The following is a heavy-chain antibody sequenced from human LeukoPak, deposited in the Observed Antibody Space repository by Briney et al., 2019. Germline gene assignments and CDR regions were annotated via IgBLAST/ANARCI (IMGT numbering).Heavy chain of an antibody. CDR3: AKDSFSAAAGTGRYFDL. CDR2: ISSSGGST. V-gene: IGHV3-23*01. CDR1: GFTFSSYA. Sequence: PGGSLRLSCAASGFTFSSYAMSWVRQAPGKGLEWVSAISSSGGSTYYADSVKGRFTISRDNAKNTLYLQMNSLRAEDTAVYYCAKDSFSAAAGTGRYFDLWGRGTLVTVSS. D-gene: IGHD6-13*01. J-gene: IGHJ2*01.